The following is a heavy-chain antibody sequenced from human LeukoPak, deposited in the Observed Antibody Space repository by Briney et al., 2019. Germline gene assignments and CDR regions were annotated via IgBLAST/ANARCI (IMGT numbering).Heavy chain of an antibody. V-gene: IGHV3-33*01. J-gene: IGHJ4*02. CDR2: IWYDGSHK. Sequence: AGRSLRLSCAASGFTFSSYGMHWVRQAPGKGLEWVALIWYDGSHKYYADSVKGRFTISRDNSKNTLYLQMDSLRAEDTAVYYCARDRGSSGYYSDHWGQGTLVTVSS. CDR1: GFTFSSYG. CDR3: ARDRGSSGYYSDH. D-gene: IGHD3-22*01.